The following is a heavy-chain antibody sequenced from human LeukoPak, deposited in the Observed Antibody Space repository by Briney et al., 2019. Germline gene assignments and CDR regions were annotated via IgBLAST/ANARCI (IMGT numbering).Heavy chain of an antibody. CDR2: IKQDGSER. Sequence: GGSLRLSCAASGFTFCTCWMTWVRHAPGRGLEWVANIKQDGSERYYVDSVKGRFTISRDNAKSSLYLQMNSLRAEDTAVYSCAKSLVVVNDPPDYWGQGTLVTVSS. D-gene: IGHD2-21*01. J-gene: IGHJ4*02. CDR3: AKSLVVVNDPPDY. CDR1: GFTFCTCW. V-gene: IGHV3-7*01.